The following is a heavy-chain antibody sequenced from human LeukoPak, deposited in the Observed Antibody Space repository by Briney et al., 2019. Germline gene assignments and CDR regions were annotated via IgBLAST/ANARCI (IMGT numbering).Heavy chain of an antibody. CDR2: TNPSGGST. D-gene: IGHD5-24*01. Sequence: ASVKASCKASGYTFTSYYMHWVRQAPGQGLEWMGITNPSGGSTSYAQKFQGRVTMTRDTSTSTVYMELSSLRSEDTAVYYCARDRREMATADAFDIWGQGTMVTVSS. CDR1: GYTFTSYY. J-gene: IGHJ3*02. CDR3: ARDRREMATADAFDI. V-gene: IGHV1-46*01.